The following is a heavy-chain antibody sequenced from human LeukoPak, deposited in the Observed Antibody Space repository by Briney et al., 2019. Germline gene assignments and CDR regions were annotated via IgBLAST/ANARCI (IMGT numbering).Heavy chain of an antibody. J-gene: IGHJ4*02. D-gene: IGHD3-3*01. Sequence: GGSLRLSCAASGFTFSSYAMSWVRQAPGKRLEWVSVISGSGGSTYYADCVKVLFTISRDNSKNTLYLQMNSLRAEDTAVYYCAGLSGYKDYWGQGTLVTVSS. V-gene: IGHV3-23*01. CDR1: GFTFSSYA. CDR2: ISGSGGST. CDR3: AGLSGYKDY.